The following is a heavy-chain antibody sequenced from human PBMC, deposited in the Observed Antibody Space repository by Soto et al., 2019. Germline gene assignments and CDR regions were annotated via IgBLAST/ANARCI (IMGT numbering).Heavy chain of an antibody. CDR1: GFTFDDYA. CDR2: ISWNSGSI. D-gene: IGHD3-10*01. CDR3: ATTGESNYVDY. J-gene: IGHJ4*02. Sequence: GGSLRLSCAASGFTFDDYAMHWVRQAPGKGLEWVSGISWNSGSIGYADSVKGRFTISRDNAKNSLYLQMNSLRAEDTALYYCATTGESNYVDYWGQGTLVTVSS. V-gene: IGHV3-9*01.